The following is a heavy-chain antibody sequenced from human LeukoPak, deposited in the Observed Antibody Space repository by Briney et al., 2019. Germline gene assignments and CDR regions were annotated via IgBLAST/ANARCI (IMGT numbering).Heavy chain of an antibody. CDR1: GFTFSSYD. Sequence: GGTLRLSCAASGFTFSSYDMNWVRQAPGKGLEWVSAVRNTGDTTYYADSVKGRFTISRDNSKNTLYLQMNSLRADDTAIYYCAKVSGSGSCYDSWGQGTLVTVSS. J-gene: IGHJ4*02. V-gene: IGHV3-23*01. D-gene: IGHD3-10*01. CDR2: VRNTGDTT. CDR3: AKVSGSGSCYDS.